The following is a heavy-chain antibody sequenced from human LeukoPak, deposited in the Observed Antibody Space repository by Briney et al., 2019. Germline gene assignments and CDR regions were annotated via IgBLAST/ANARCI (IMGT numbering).Heavy chain of an antibody. CDR2: IEPAGSAT. D-gene: IGHD2-15*01. CDR3: GRFGYVAAVDS. J-gene: IGHJ4*02. V-gene: IGHV3-7*01. CDR1: GFTFSSYW. Sequence: GGSLRLSCTASGFTFSSYWMTWVHQAPGKGLEWVANIEPAGSATYYVDSVKGRFTISRDNAKNLLYLQMNSLRAEDSAVYHCGRFGYVAAVDSWGQGALVTVSS.